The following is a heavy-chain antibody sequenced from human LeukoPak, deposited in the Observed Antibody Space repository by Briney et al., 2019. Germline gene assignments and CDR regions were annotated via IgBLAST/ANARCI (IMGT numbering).Heavy chain of an antibody. V-gene: IGHV1-2*02. J-gene: IGHJ1*01. CDR3: AREAVSWLQPSGDFQH. CDR1: GYTFTGYY. Sequence: ASVKVSCKASGYTFTGYYMHWVRQAPGHRLEWMGWINTNSGGTNYAQKFQGRVTMTRDTSISTAYMELSRLRSDDTAVYYCAREAVSWLQPSGDFQHWGQGTLVTVSS. CDR2: INTNSGGT. D-gene: IGHD5-24*01.